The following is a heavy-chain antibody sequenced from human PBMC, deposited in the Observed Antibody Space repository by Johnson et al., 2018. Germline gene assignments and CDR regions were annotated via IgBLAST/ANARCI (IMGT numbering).Heavy chain of an antibody. CDR1: GGAFSSYT. V-gene: IGHV1-69*12. CDR3: ARAQLGYYYMDV. J-gene: IGHJ6*03. Sequence: QVQLVQSGAEVKKPGPSVKVSCKASGGAFSSYTIRWVRQAPGQGLEWMGGIIPIFGTANYAQKFQGRVTITADESTSTAYMELSSLRVEDTAVYYCARAQLGYYYMDVWGKGTTVTVSS. D-gene: IGHD5-24*01. CDR2: IIPIFGTA.